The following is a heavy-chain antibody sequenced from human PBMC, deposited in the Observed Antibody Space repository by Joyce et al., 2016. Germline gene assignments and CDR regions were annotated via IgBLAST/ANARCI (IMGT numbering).Heavy chain of an antibody. V-gene: IGHV1-18*01. CDR1: GYTFTSYG. Sequence: QVQLVQSGAEVKKPGASVKVSCKASGYTFTSYGISWVRQAPGQGLEWMGWITVYNDYTNYVQNLRDRVTITTDTTTNTAYMELWRLTSDDTAVYYCARDGLYYESAYWGQGTLVTVSS. D-gene: IGHD3-16*01. J-gene: IGHJ4*02. CDR3: ARDGLYYESAY. CDR2: ITVYNDYT.